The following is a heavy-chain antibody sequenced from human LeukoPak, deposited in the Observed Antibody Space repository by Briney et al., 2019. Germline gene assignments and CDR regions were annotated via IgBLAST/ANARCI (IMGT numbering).Heavy chain of an antibody. CDR1: GGTFSRYA. CDR2: IIPIFGTA. Sequence: SSVPVSCMASGGTFSRYAISWLRQAPGQGRDWMGGIIPIFGTANYAQKFQGRVTITTDESTSTAYMELSSLRSEDTAVYYCARDPDGYNWFDPWGQGTLVTVSS. CDR3: ARDPDGYNWFDP. J-gene: IGHJ5*02. D-gene: IGHD3-10*01. V-gene: IGHV1-69*05.